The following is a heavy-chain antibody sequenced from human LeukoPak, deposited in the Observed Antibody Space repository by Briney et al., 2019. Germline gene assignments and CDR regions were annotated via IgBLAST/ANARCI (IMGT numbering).Heavy chain of an antibody. D-gene: IGHD6-19*01. CDR2: IYYTGST. V-gene: IGHV4-59*08. J-gene: IGHJ4*02. CDR1: GGSISSYY. CDR3: ARHDSSGWYYFDY. Sequence: SETLSLTCSVSGGSISSYYWSWIRQPAGKGLEWIGYIYYTGSTNYNPSLKSRVTISVDTSKNQFSLNLRSVTAADTAVYYCARHDSSGWYYFDYWGQGTLVTVSS.